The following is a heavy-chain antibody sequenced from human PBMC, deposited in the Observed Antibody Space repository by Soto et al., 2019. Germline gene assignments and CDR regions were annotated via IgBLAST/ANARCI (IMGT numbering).Heavy chain of an antibody. V-gene: IGHV1-2*04. Sequence: ASVKVSCKASGYTFTGYYMHWVRQAPGQGLEWMGWINPNSGGTNYAQKFQGWVTMTRDTSISTAYMELRSLRSDDTAVYYCARRRLRVDTSYYMDVWGKGTTVTVSS. CDR3: ARRRLRVDTSYYMDV. CDR2: INPNSGGT. D-gene: IGHD3-10*01. CDR1: GYTFTGYY. J-gene: IGHJ6*03.